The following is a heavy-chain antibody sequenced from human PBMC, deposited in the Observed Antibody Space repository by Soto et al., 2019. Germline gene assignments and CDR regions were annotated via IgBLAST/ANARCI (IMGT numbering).Heavy chain of an antibody. CDR3: AKDHHDCSSTSCYPRLFDY. V-gene: IGHV3-23*01. CDR2: ISGSGGST. D-gene: IGHD2-2*01. Sequence: GGSLRLSCAASGFTFSSYAMSWVRQAPGKGLEWVSAISGSGGSTYYADSVKGRFTISRDNSKNTLNLQMNSLRAEDTAVYYCAKDHHDCSSTSCYPRLFDYWGQGTLVTVSS. CDR1: GFTFSSYA. J-gene: IGHJ4*02.